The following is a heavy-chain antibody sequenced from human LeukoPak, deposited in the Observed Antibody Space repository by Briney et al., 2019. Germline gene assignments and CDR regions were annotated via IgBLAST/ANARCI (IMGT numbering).Heavy chain of an antibody. CDR2: INPNSGGT. CDR1: GYTFTGYY. CDR3: ASRSPSDLHPYYHYGMDV. Sequence: ASVKVSCKASGYTFTGYYMHWVRQAPGQGLEWMGWINPNSGGTNYAQKFQGRVTMTRDTSISTAYMELSRLRSDDTAVYYCASRSPSDLHPYYHYGMDVWGQGTTVTVSS. V-gene: IGHV1-2*02. J-gene: IGHJ6*02.